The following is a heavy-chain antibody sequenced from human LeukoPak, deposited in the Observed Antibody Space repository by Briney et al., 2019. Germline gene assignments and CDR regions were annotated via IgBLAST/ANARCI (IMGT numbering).Heavy chain of an antibody. V-gene: IGHV4-4*02. CDR3: ARGPQVTHRGYGMDV. CDR2: INHSGST. CDR1: GGSISSSNW. J-gene: IGHJ6*02. D-gene: IGHD4-23*01. Sequence: SETLSLTCAVSGGSISSSNWWSWVRQPPGKGLEWIGEINHSGSTNYNPSLKSRVTKSVDTSKNQFSLKLSSVTAADTAVYYCARGPQVTHRGYGMDVWGQGTTVTVSS.